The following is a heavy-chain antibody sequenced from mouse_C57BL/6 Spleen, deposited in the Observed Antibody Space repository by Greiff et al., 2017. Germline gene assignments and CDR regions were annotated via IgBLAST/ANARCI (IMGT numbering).Heavy chain of an antibody. J-gene: IGHJ2*01. D-gene: IGHD1-1*01. V-gene: IGHV1-4*01. CDR3: ARAGFITTVVADY. CDR1: GYTFTSYT. CDR2: INPSSGYT. Sequence: QVQLQQSGAELARPGASVKMSCKASGYTFTSYTMHWVKQRPGQGLEWIGYINPSSGYTKYNQKFKDKATLTADKSSSTAYMQLSSLTSEDSAVYYCARAGFITTVVADYWGQGTTLTVSS.